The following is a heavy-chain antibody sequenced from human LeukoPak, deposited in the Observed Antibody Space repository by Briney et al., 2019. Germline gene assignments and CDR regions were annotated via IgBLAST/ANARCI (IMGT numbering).Heavy chain of an antibody. D-gene: IGHD6-13*01. Sequence: SQTLSLTCAISGDSVSSNSAAWNWIRQSPSRGLEWLGRTYYRSKWYNDYAVSVKSRITINPDTSKNQFSLQLNSVTPEDTAVYYCARESPQQLVKEGAFDIWGQGTMVTVSP. V-gene: IGHV6-1*01. J-gene: IGHJ3*02. CDR2: TYYRSKWYN. CDR3: ARESPQQLVKEGAFDI. CDR1: GDSVSSNSAA.